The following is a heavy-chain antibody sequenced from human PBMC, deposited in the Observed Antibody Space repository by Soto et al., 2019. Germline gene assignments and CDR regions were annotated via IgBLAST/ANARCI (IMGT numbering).Heavy chain of an antibody. J-gene: IGHJ3*02. Sequence: QVQLQESGPGLVKPSETLSLTCTVSGGSISSYYWSWIRQPPGKGLEWIGYIYYSGSINYNPSLKSRFPMQVDTSQNQLSLKLSSVTAADTAVYYCARTCDSSGPNSGGYAFDIWGQGTMVTVSS. CDR3: ARTCDSSGPNSGGYAFDI. V-gene: IGHV4-59*01. CDR2: IYYSGSI. D-gene: IGHD3-22*01. CDR1: GGSISSYY.